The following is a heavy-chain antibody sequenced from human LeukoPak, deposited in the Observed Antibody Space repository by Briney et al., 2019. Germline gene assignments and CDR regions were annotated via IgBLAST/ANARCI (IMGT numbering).Heavy chain of an antibody. D-gene: IGHD3-3*01. CDR1: GGSFSGYY. V-gene: IGHV4-34*01. CDR2: INHSGST. CDR3: ARAPLYYYDFWSGPDY. Sequence: PSETLSLTCAVYGGSFSGYYWSWIRQPPGKGLEWIGEINHSGSTNYNPSLRSRVTISVDTSKNQFSLRLSSVTAADTAVYYCARAPLYYYDFWSGPDYWGQGTLVTVSS. J-gene: IGHJ4*02.